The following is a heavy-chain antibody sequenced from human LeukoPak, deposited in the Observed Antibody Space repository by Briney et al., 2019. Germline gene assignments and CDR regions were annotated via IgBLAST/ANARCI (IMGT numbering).Heavy chain of an antibody. D-gene: IGHD6-13*01. CDR3: ARGSIRQAAAAGY. J-gene: IGHJ4*02. V-gene: IGHV1-8*01. Sequence: ASVKVSCKASGYTFTSYDINWVRQATGQGLEWMGWMSPNSGNTGYAQKFQGRVTMTRNTSISTAYMELSSLRSEDTAVYYCARGSIRQAAAAGYWGQGTLVTVSS. CDR1: GYTFTSYD. CDR2: MSPNSGNT.